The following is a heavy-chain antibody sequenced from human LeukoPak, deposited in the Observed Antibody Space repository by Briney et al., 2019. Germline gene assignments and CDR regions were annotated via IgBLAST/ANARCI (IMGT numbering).Heavy chain of an antibody. J-gene: IGHJ4*02. V-gene: IGHV3-23*01. CDR1: GFTFSSYA. CDR3: AKAERITMVVVVINPSYYFDY. CDR2: ISGSGGST. D-gene: IGHD3-22*01. Sequence: GGSLRLSCAASGFTFSSYAMSWVRQAPGKGLEWVSAISGSGGSTYYADSVKGRFTISRDNSKNTLYLQMNSLRAEDTAVYYCAKAERITMVVVVINPSYYFDYWGQGTLVTVPS.